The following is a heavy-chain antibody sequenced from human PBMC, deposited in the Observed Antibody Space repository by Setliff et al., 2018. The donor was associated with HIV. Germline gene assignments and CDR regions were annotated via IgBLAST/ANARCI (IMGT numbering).Heavy chain of an antibody. J-gene: IGHJ4*02. V-gene: IGHV4-59*12. CDR3: ARERSRGYTDPPRFDY. CDR2: VYHSAST. CDR1: GDSISNYY. D-gene: IGHD5-18*01. Sequence: SLTCTVSGDSISNYYWSWIRQPPGKELEWIGYVYHSASTKYNPSLKSRVTISVDTSKNQFSLRLTSVTAADTAVYYCARERSRGYTDPPRFDYWGQGTLVTVSS.